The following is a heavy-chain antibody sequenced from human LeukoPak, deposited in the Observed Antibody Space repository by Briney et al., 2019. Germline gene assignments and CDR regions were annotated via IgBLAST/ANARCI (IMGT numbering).Heavy chain of an antibody. CDR3: ARAVSNGEFDY. CDR2: INYSGST. V-gene: IGHV4-59*12. J-gene: IGHJ4*02. Sequence: SETLSPTCTVSGGSISSYYWSWIRQPPGKGLEWIGYINYSGSTNYNPSLKSRVTISVDTSKNQFSLKLSSVTAADTAVYYCARAVSNGEFDYWGQGTLVTVSS. CDR1: GGSISSYY. D-gene: IGHD3-10*01.